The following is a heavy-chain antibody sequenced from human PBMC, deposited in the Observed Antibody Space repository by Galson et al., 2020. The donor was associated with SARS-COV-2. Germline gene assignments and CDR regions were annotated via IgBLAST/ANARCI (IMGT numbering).Heavy chain of an antibody. V-gene: IGHV5-51*01. Sequence: KIGESLKISCKGSGYSFTIYWIGWVRQIPGKGLEWMGIIYPGDSDTRYSPSFQGQVTISADKSISTAYLQWSSLKASDTAMYYCARPNTYYDFWSGYYRGYAFDIWGQGTMVTVSS. CDR1: GYSFTIYW. J-gene: IGHJ3*02. CDR3: ARPNTYYDFWSGYYRGYAFDI. CDR2: IYPGDSDT. D-gene: IGHD3-3*01.